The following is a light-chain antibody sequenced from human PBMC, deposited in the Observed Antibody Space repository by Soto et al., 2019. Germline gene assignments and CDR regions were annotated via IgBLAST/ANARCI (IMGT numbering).Light chain of an antibody. CDR1: QAIGND. CDR2: AAS. Sequence: AIPMTQSPSSLSASVGDRVTITCRASQAIGNDLGWYQQKPGKAPNLLIYAASSLQSGVPSRFSGSGSGTDFTLPIRSLHPEDFATYYCLQDLNYPLTFGQGTRVEI. CDR3: LQDLNYPLT. J-gene: IGKJ1*01. V-gene: IGKV1-6*01.